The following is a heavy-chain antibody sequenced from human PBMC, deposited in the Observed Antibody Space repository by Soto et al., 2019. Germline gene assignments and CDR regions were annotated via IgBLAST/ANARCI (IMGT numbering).Heavy chain of an antibody. Sequence: QVTLKESGPGLVKPTETLTLTCTVSGFSLRNARMGVSWIRQPPGKALGWLAHILSSDEKSYNTSLKGRVTLSKDTSKSRVVLPMTYVDPVDTATYFCARMLAVNYYYDYVDVWGEGTTVTVSS. V-gene: IGHV2-26*01. CDR2: ILSSDEK. CDR1: GFSLRNARMG. D-gene: IGHD3-22*01. CDR3: ARMLAVNYYYDYVDV. J-gene: IGHJ6*03.